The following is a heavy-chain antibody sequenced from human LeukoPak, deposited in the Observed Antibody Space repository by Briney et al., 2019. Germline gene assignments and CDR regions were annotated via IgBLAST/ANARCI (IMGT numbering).Heavy chain of an antibody. Sequence: GGSLRLSCAASGFTVSSNYMSWVRQAPGKGLEWVSVIYSGGSTYYADSVKGRFTISRDNSKNTLYLQMNSLRAEDTAVYYCAKDGSRYFDRSFDYWGQGTLVTVSS. D-gene: IGHD3-9*01. CDR2: IYSGGST. CDR3: AKDGSRYFDRSFDY. J-gene: IGHJ4*02. V-gene: IGHV3-53*01. CDR1: GFTVSSNY.